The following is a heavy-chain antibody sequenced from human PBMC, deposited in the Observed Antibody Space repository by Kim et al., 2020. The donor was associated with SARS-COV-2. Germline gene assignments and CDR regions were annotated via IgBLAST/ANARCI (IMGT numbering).Heavy chain of an antibody. D-gene: IGHD6-13*01. CDR2: ISWNSGSI. CDR1: GFTFDDYA. CDR3: AKDIFVGSSIAAAEGGGRYFDY. V-gene: IGHV3-9*01. J-gene: IGHJ4*02. Sequence: GGSLRLSCAASGFTFDDYAMHWVRQAPGKGLEWVSGISWNSGSIGYADSVKGRFTISRDNAKNSLYLQMNSLRAEDTALYYCAKDIFVGSSIAAAEGGGRYFDYWGQGTLVTVSS.